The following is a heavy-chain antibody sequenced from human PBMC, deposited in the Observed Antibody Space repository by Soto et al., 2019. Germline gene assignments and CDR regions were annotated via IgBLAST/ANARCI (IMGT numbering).Heavy chain of an antibody. J-gene: IGHJ6*02. D-gene: IGHD3-3*02. V-gene: IGHV1-69*12. CDR3: ARDKDRQQLGGNYYYILDV. Sequence: QVQLMQSGAEVKKPGSSVKVSCKASGGTFSTSAISWVRQAPGEGLEWVGGIMPVFATPDYAQKFQGRVTISADESTTTAYLELPSRTTADTAVDYCARDKDRQQLGGNYYYILDVWGQGTAITVSS. CDR2: IMPVFATP. CDR1: GGTFSTSA.